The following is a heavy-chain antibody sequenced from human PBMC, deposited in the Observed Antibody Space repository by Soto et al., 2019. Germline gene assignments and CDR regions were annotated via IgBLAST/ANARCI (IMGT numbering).Heavy chain of an antibody. CDR2: ISAYNGNT. V-gene: IGHV1-18*04. CDR1: GYTFTSYG. D-gene: IGHD3-10*01. J-gene: IGHJ4*02. CDR3: ARARNVLLWFGESGAFDY. Sequence: QVQLVQSGAEVKKPGASVKVSCKASGYTFTSYGISWVRQAPGQGREWMGWISAYNGNTNYAQKLQGRVTMTTDTSTSTAYMELRSLRSDDTAVYYCARARNVLLWFGESGAFDYWGQGTLVTVSS.